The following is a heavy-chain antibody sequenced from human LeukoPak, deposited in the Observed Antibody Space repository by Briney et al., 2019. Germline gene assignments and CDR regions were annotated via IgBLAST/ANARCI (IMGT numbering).Heavy chain of an antibody. J-gene: IGHJ6*03. V-gene: IGHV3-20*01. D-gene: IGHD3-10*01. CDR1: GFTFDDYG. Sequence: PGGSLRLSCAASGFTFDDYGMSWVRQAPGKGLEWVSGINWNGGSTGYADSVKGRFTISRDNAKNSLYLQTNSLRAEDTALYHCARYGSGSYYIYYYMDVWGKGTTVTISS. CDR3: ARYGSGSYYIYYYMDV. CDR2: INWNGGST.